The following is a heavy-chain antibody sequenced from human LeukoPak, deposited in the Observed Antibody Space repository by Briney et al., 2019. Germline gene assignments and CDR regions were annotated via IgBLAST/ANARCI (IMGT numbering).Heavy chain of an antibody. Sequence: GGSLRLSCAASGFTLSTHWMHWVRQAPGKGLVWVSRINGDGTTTSYADSVKGRFTISRVNAKSTLYLEMDSLRAEDTAIYYCARRWYTGTYYYFDLWGQGPWVTVS. CDR3: ARRWYTGTYYYFDL. J-gene: IGHJ4*02. CDR1: GFTLSTHW. V-gene: IGHV3-74*01. CDR2: INGDGTTT. D-gene: IGHD1-26*01.